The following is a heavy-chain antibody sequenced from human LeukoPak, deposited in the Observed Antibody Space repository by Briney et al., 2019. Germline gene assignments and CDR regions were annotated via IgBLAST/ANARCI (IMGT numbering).Heavy chain of an antibody. CDR3: ARARRVIAAQQLGY. J-gene: IGHJ4*02. D-gene: IGHD6-6*01. CDR1: GYTFTSYG. Sequence: GASVKVSCKASGYTFTSYGISWVRQAPGQGLEWMGWISAYNGNTNYAQKLQGRVTMTTDTSTSTAYMELRSLRSDDTAVYYCARARRVIAAQQLGYWGQGTLVTVSS. CDR2: ISAYNGNT. V-gene: IGHV1-18*01.